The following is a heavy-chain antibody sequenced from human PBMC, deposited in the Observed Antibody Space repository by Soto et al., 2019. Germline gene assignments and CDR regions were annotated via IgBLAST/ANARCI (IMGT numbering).Heavy chain of an antibody. D-gene: IGHD3-22*01. J-gene: IGHJ4*02. CDR1: GFTFSSYG. CDR2: ISYDGSNK. Sequence: PGGSLRLSCAASGFTFSSYGMHWVRQAPGKGLEWVAVISYDGSNKYYADSVKGRFTISRDNSKNTLYLQMNSLRAEDTAVYYCAKSFGVITTLFDYWGQGTLVTVSS. V-gene: IGHV3-30*18. CDR3: AKSFGVITTLFDY.